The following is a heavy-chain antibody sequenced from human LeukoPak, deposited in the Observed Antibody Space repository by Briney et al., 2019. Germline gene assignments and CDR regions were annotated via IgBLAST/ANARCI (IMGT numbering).Heavy chain of an antibody. CDR3: ARDTEPTKYCSSTSCYALSRNDGAFDY. CDR2: ISYDGSNK. D-gene: IGHD2-2*01. Sequence: GGSLRLSCAASGFTFSSYAMHWVRQAPGKGLEWVAVISYDGSNKYYAGSVKGRFTISRDNSKNTLYLQMNSLRAEDTAVYYCARDTEPTKYCSSTSCYALSRNDGAFDYWGQGTLVTVSS. CDR1: GFTFSSYA. V-gene: IGHV3-30*04. J-gene: IGHJ4*02.